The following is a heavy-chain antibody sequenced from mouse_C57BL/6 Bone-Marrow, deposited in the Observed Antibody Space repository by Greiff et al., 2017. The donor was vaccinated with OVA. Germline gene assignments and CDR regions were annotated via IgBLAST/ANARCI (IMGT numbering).Heavy chain of an antibody. J-gene: IGHJ3*01. CDR3: ARGLTYYSNYGFAY. CDR2: IYPSDSET. Sequence: QVQLQQPGAELVRPGSSVKLSCKASGYTFTSYWMDWVKQRPGQGLEWIGNIYPSDSETHYNQKFKDKATLTVDKSSSTAYMQLSSLTSEDSAVYYCARGLTYYSNYGFAYWGQGTLVTVSA. V-gene: IGHV1-61*01. D-gene: IGHD2-5*01. CDR1: GYTFTSYW.